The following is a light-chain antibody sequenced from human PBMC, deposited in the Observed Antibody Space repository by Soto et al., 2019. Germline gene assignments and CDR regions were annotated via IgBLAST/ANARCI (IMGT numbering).Light chain of an antibody. CDR2: GAS. J-gene: IGKJ5*01. V-gene: IGKV3-11*01. CDR3: QQRSNWPIT. Sequence: EIVSTQSPATLSLSPGQTATPSCRASQSVGSSLAWYQQKLGQAPSLLIYGASNRATGIPDRFNGSGSGTDFTLTISSLEPEDFAVYYCQQRSNWPITFGQGTRLEI. CDR1: QSVGSS.